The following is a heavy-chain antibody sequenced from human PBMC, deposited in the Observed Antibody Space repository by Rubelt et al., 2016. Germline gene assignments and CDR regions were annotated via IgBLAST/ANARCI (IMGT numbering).Heavy chain of an antibody. CDR1: GFTFSNAW. Sequence: SLRLSCAASGFTFSNAWMSWVRQAPGKGLEWVGRIKSKTDGGTTDYAAPVKGRFTISRDDSKNTLYLQMNSLKTEDTAVYYCTTDRYYYDSSGFPWFAPWGQGTLVTVSS. CDR2: IKSKTDGGTT. J-gene: IGHJ5*02. D-gene: IGHD3-22*01. CDR3: TTDRYYYDSSGFPWFAP. V-gene: IGHV3-15*01.